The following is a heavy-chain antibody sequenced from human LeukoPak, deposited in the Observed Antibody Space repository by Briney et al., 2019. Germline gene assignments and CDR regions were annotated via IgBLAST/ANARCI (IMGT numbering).Heavy chain of an antibody. CDR3: ARGSSIARTGTGLDS. CDR1: GYTFTGYY. V-gene: IGHV1-2*02. J-gene: IGHJ4*02. CDR2: INPNTGDT. Sequence: ASVKVSCKASGYTFTGYYFHWVRQAPGQGLEWMGWINPNTGDTDYAQKFRGRVTMTRDTSISTAYMELSRLRSDDTAVYYCARGSSIARTGTGLDSWGQGTLVTVSS. D-gene: IGHD6-13*01.